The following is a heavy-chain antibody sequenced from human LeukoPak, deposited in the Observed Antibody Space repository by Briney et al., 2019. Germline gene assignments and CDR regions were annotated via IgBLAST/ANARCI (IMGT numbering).Heavy chain of an antibody. CDR2: IFHTGST. D-gene: IGHD1-26*01. CDR3: ARGGSQRDFDY. Sequence: PSETLSLTCTVSGDSISSGNYWGWIRQPPGKGLEWIGSIFHTGSTYYNPSLKSRVTISVDTSKNQFSLKLSSVTAADTAVYYCARGGSQRDFDYWGQGTLVTVSS. V-gene: IGHV4-38-2*02. CDR1: GDSISSGNY. J-gene: IGHJ4*02.